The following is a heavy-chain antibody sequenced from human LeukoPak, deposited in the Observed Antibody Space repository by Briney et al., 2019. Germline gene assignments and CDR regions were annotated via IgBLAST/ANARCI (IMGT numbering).Heavy chain of an antibody. V-gene: IGHV4-61*02. J-gene: IGHJ4*02. CDR3: ARGKWELRGFDY. CDR1: GGSISSGSYY. D-gene: IGHD1-26*01. Sequence: SETLSLTCTVSGGSISSGSYYWSWIRQPAGKGLEWIGRIYTSGSTNYNPSLKSRVTISVDTSKNQFSLKLSSVTAADTAVYYCARGKWELRGFDYWGQGTLVTVSS. CDR2: IYTSGST.